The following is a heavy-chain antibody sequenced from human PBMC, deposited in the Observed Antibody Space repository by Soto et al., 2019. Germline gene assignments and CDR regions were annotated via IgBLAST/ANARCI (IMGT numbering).Heavy chain of an antibody. J-gene: IGHJ4*02. CDR1: GYACERFP. D-gene: IGHD4-17*01. CDR3: AREQYEFGDLYYVEY. Sequence: QVQMVQSGGEVKRPGASVKVSCKASGYACERFPISWVRQARGQGLEWMGLISPYSGSRYYAWKFQGRITMTTDTSTRTAYMELRSLTSDDTAVYFCAREQYEFGDLYYVEYWGQGTLVTVSS. CDR2: ISPYSGSR. V-gene: IGHV1-18*04.